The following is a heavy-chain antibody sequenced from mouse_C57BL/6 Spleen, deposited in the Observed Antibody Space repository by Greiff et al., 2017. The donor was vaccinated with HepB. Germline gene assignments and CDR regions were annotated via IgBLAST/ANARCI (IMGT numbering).Heavy chain of an antibody. Sequence: QVQLQQPGAELVRPGTSVKLSCKASGYTFTSYWMHWVKQRPGQGLEWIGVIDPSDSYTNYNQKFKGKATLTVDTSSSTAYMQLSSLTSEDSAVYYCASKEDGYYYVLDYWGQGTTLTVSS. J-gene: IGHJ2*01. D-gene: IGHD2-3*01. CDR1: GYTFTSYW. CDR2: IDPSDSYT. CDR3: ASKEDGYYYVLDY. V-gene: IGHV1-59*01.